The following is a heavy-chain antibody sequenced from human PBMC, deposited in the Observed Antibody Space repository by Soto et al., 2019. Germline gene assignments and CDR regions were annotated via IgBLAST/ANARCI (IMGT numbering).Heavy chain of an antibody. CDR2: ISAYNGKT. Sequence: VQLVQSGGEVKKPGASVKLSCTASGYTFTSYGISWVRQAPGQGLEWMGWISAYNGKTNYAQNVQGRVTMTTDTSTRTAYMDLRSLRADDTAVYYCARGGDVNYYNGMDVWGQGTTVTVSS. CDR1: GYTFTSYG. J-gene: IGHJ6*02. D-gene: IGHD5-12*01. V-gene: IGHV1-18*01. CDR3: ARGGDVNYYNGMDV.